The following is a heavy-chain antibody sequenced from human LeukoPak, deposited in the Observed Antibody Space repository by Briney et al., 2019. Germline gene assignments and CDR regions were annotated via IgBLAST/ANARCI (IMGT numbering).Heavy chain of an antibody. CDR2: IKSDGSDT. V-gene: IGHV3-74*03. CDR3: VNYGWGRPA. Sequence: GGSLRLSCAASGFTFSSYWMHWVRQAPGKGLVWVSRIKSDGSDTTYADSVKGRFTITRDNAKNMLYLQMNSLRAEDTAVYYCVNYGWGRPAWGQGTLVTVSS. J-gene: IGHJ4*02. D-gene: IGHD3-10*01. CDR1: GFTFSSYW.